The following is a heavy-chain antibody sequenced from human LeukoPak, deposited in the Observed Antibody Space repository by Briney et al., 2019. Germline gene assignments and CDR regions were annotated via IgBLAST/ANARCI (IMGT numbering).Heavy chain of an antibody. V-gene: IGHV3-7*04. CDR1: GFTCSSYW. CDR3: ARDFFDVGGSGSYYQAYSDY. D-gene: IGHD3-10*01. J-gene: IGHJ4*02. CDR2: IKQDGSEK. Sequence: GGSLRLSCAASGFTCSSYWMSWVRQAPGKGLEWVANIKQDGSEKYYVDSVKGRFTISRDNAKNSLYLQMNSLRAEDTAVYYCARDFFDVGGSGSYYQAYSDYWGQGTLVTVSS.